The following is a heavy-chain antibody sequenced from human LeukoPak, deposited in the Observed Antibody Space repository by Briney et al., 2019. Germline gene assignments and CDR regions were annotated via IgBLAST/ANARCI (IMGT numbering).Heavy chain of an antibody. CDR3: ARPYSSGRWYFDL. J-gene: IGHJ2*01. D-gene: IGHD6-19*01. CDR1: GGSVSSGSYY. Sequence: PSETLSLTCTVSGGSVSSGSYYWSWIRQPPGKGLEWIGYIYYGGSTNYNPSLKSRVTISVDTSKNQFSLKLSSVTAADTAVYYCARPYSSGRWYFDLWGRGTLVTVSS. V-gene: IGHV4-61*01. CDR2: IYYGGST.